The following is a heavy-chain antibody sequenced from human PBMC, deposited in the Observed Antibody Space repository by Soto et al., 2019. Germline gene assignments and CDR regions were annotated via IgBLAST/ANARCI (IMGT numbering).Heavy chain of an antibody. J-gene: IGHJ4*02. D-gene: IGHD6-13*01. Sequence: PXETLSLTCTVPGGSISSNYWTWIRQPPGKGLEWIGYVYNSGSTNYNPSLKSRVTISEDTSKSQFSLKVNSMTAADTAVYYCARYSREAVAGYTLDNWGQGILVTVSS. CDR2: VYNSGST. CDR1: GGSISSNY. V-gene: IGHV4-59*01. CDR3: ARYSREAVAGYTLDN.